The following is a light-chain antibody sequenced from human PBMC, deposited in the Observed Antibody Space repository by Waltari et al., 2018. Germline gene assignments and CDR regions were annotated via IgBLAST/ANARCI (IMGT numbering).Light chain of an antibody. CDR1: QRISSY. Sequence: DFQIPQSSSSLSASVGDRVTITCRASQRISSYLNWYQMKPGKAPELLIYGASTVQSGVPSRFSGSGFGTDFTLTISSLQPEDFATYYCQQTYNLITFGPGTKVDLK. J-gene: IGKJ3*01. CDR2: GAS. CDR3: QQTYNLIT. V-gene: IGKV1-39*01.